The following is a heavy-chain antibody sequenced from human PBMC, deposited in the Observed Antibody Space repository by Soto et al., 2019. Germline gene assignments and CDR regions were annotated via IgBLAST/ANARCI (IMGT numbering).Heavy chain of an antibody. CDR2: INHRGST. CDR1: GGSFSGYY. V-gene: IGHV4-34*01. Sequence: SETLSLTCAVYGGSFSGYYWSWIRQPPGKGLEWIGEINHRGSTNYNPSLKSRVTISVDTSKNQFSLNLSSLNAADTPVYYWARTSYSGSYYYYDYYGMDVWGQGTTVTVSS. J-gene: IGHJ6*02. CDR3: ARTSYSGSYYYYDYYGMDV. D-gene: IGHD1-26*01.